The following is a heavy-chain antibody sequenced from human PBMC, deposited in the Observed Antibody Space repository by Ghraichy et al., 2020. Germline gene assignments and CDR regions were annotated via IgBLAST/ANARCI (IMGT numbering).Heavy chain of an antibody. CDR2: ISPYNADT. V-gene: IGHV1-18*01. CDR3: ARVKCSSTSCYFMAGY. J-gene: IGHJ4*02. CDR1: GYTFTSYG. Sequence: ASVKVSCKASGYTFTSYGISWVRQAPGQGLEWMGWISPYNADTHYAQKLQGRVTMTTDTSTSTAYMELRSLRSDDTAVYYCARVKCSSTSCYFMAGYWGQGTLVTVSS. D-gene: IGHD2-2*01.